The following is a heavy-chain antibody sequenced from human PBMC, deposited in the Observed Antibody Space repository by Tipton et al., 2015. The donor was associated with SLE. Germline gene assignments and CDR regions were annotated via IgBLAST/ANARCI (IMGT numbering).Heavy chain of an antibody. J-gene: IGHJ6*02. D-gene: IGHD3-3*01. CDR2: ISWNSGSI. CDR3: ARDGGRITIFGVAKYYYYGMYV. Sequence: SLRLSCAASGFTFSSYGMHWVRQAPGKGLEWVSGISWNSGSIGYADSVKGRFTISRDNAKNSLYLQMNSLRAEDTAVYYCARDGGRITIFGVAKYYYYGMYVWGQGTTVTVS. CDR1: GFTFSSYG. V-gene: IGHV3-9*01.